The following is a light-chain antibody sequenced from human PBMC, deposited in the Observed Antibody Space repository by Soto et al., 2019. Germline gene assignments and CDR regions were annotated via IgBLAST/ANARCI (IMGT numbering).Light chain of an antibody. CDR1: QSVSSN. V-gene: IGKV3-15*01. Sequence: EIVMTQSPVTLSVSPGYRATLSCRASQSVSSNLAWYQQKPGQAPRLLIYGASTRATGIPARFSGSGSGTEFTLTISSLQSEDFAVYYCQQYNNWPRTFGQGTKVDIK. CDR3: QQYNNWPRT. CDR2: GAS. J-gene: IGKJ1*01.